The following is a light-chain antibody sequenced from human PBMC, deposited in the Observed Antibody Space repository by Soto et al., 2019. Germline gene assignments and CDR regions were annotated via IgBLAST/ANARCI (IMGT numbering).Light chain of an antibody. V-gene: IGKV1-27*01. CDR1: HAIRNY. CDR2: AAS. J-gene: IGKJ1*01. Sequence: DIQMTQSPSSLSASVGDRVTITCRASHAIRNYLAWYQQKPGKLPNLLIYAASTLQSGVPSRFSGSGSGTDFTLTISSLQPEDVATYYCQNYKSAPWTFGQGTKVEIK. CDR3: QNYKSAPWT.